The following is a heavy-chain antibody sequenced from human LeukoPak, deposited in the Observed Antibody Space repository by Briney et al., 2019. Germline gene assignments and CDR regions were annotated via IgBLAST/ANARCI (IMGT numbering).Heavy chain of an antibody. V-gene: IGHV3-21*01. Sequence: GESLRLSCAASGFTFSSYSMHWVRQAPGKGLEWVSSISTSSSYKHFGDSVKGRFTISRDNAKNSLDLQMNSLRVEDTAVYYCARVSPSSGYFRYWGQGTLVTVSS. D-gene: IGHD3-22*01. CDR3: ARVSPSSGYFRY. CDR2: ISTSSSYK. CDR1: GFTFSSYS. J-gene: IGHJ4*02.